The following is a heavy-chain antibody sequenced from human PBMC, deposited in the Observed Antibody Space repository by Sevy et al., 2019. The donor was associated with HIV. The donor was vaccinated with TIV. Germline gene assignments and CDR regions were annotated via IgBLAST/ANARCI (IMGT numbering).Heavy chain of an antibody. CDR1: GFGFDTYV. V-gene: IGHV3-23*01. CDR3: AKDGVVDITIFGLNIRHYWYFDV. Sequence: GGSLRLSCAASGFGFDTYVMSWVRQAPGKGLEWVSTINGNGRATYYADSVKDRFTISRDNSKKTLSLQMNSLGAEDTATYYCAKDGVVDITIFGLNIRHYWYFDVWGRGTLVTVSS. D-gene: IGHD3-3*01. CDR2: INGNGRAT. J-gene: IGHJ2*01.